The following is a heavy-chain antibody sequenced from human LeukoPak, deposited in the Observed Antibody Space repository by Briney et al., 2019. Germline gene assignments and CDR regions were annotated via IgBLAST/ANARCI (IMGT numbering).Heavy chain of an antibody. J-gene: IGHJ4*02. D-gene: IGHD4-11*01. Sequence: PSETLSLTCAVYGGPFSGYYWSWIRQPPGKGLEWIGEINHSGSTNYNPSLKSRVTISVDTSKNQFSLKLSSVTAADTAVYYCAREPYSTRGYWGQGTLVTVSS. CDR1: GGPFSGYY. V-gene: IGHV4-34*01. CDR2: INHSGST. CDR3: AREPYSTRGY.